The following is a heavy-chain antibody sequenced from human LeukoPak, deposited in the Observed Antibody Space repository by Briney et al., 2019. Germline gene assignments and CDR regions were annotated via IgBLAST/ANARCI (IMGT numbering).Heavy chain of an antibody. Sequence: GGSLRLSCAASGFTFSSYEMNWVRQAPGKGLEWVSCISSSGSTIYYADSVKGRFTISRDNSKNTLYLQMNSLRDEDTAVYYCAKSVHSAMVTGYFDYWGQGTLVTVSS. D-gene: IGHD5-18*01. V-gene: IGHV3-48*03. CDR3: AKSVHSAMVTGYFDY. CDR1: GFTFSSYE. CDR2: ISSSGSTI. J-gene: IGHJ4*02.